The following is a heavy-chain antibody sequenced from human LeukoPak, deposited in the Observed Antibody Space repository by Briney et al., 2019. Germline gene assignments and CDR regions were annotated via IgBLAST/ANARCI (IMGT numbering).Heavy chain of an antibody. J-gene: IGHJ4*02. CDR3: ARHHGYPRYFFDY. D-gene: IGHD5-18*01. Sequence: PWEILSLTCTVSGGYISSSSYYWGWIRQPPGKGLEWIGSIYYSGSTYYNPSLKSRVTISVDTSKNQFSLKVTSVTAADTALYYCARHHGYPRYFFDYWGQGTLVIVSS. V-gene: IGHV4-39*01. CDR2: IYYSGST. CDR1: GGYISSSSYY.